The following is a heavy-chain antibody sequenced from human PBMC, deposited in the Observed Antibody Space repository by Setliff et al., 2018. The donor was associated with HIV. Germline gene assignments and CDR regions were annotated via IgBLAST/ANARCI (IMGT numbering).Heavy chain of an antibody. D-gene: IGHD3-16*01. Sequence: PSETLSLTCAVYGGSFSGDYWVWIRQSPGKGLEWIGDISQTRSTNYDPSLKSRVTISLDTSKNQLSLTLTSVSAADTAVYYCARGRLRTVTSLIKKRASYTWLDPWGQGTLVTVSS. CDR3: ARGRLRTVTSLIKKRASYTWLDP. V-gene: IGHV4-34*01. CDR1: GGSFSGDY. CDR2: ISQTRST. J-gene: IGHJ5*02.